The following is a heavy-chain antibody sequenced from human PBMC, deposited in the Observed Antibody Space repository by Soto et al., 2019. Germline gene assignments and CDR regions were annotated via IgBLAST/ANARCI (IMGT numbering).Heavy chain of an antibody. Sequence: QVQLVESGGGVVQPGRSLRLSCAASGFTFSSYAMHWVRQAPGKGLEWVAVISYDGSSKFYADSVKGRFTISRDISKNTLYLQVDSPWADDAAVEEWGKEGGLLLDDWGQGTLVTVSS. V-gene: IGHV3-30-3*01. D-gene: IGHD2-15*01. CDR3: GKEGGLLLDD. J-gene: IGHJ4*02. CDR2: ISYDGSSK. CDR1: GFTFSSYA.